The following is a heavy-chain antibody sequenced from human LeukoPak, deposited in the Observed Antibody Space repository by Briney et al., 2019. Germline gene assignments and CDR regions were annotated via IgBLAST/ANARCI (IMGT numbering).Heavy chain of an antibody. D-gene: IGHD3-10*01. J-gene: IGHJ4*02. CDR1: GFSFSTYG. CDR2: ISSSGSSI. Sequence: GGSLRLSCASSGFSFSTYGMSWVRQAPGKGLEWVSYISSSGSSIYYADSVKGRFTISRDNAKKSLYLQMNSLRAEDTAVYYCARESGVLLWFGEPRYFDYWGQGTLVTVSS. V-gene: IGHV3-48*04. CDR3: ARESGVLLWFGEPRYFDY.